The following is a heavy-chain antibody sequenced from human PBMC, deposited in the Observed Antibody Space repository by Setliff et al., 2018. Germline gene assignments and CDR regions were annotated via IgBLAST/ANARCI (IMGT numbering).Heavy chain of an antibody. CDR3: AGGDFWSGSQPFNWFDP. V-gene: IGHV4-61*09. CDR2: IYTSGST. CDR1: GGSISSGSYY. J-gene: IGHJ5*02. D-gene: IGHD3-3*01. Sequence: KASETLSLTCTVSGGSISSGSYYWSWIRQPAGKGLEWIGHIYTSGSTNYNPSLKSRVTISVDTSKNQFSLKLSSVTAADTAVYYCAGGDFWSGSQPFNWFDPWGQGTLVTVSS.